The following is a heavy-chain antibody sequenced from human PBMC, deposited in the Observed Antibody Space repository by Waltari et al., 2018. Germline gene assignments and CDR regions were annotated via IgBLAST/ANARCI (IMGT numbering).Heavy chain of an antibody. CDR1: GGTFSSYA. CDR3: ARIPVRVFTGYYYYGMDV. J-gene: IGHJ6*02. D-gene: IGHD3-9*01. V-gene: IGHV1-69*13. Sequence: QVQLVQSGAAVKKPGSSVKVSCKASGGTFSSYAISWVRQAPGPGREWMGGIIPIVGTANYAQKFQGRVTITADESTSTAYMELSSLRSEDTAVYYCARIPVRVFTGYYYYGMDVWGQGTTVTVSS. CDR2: IIPIVGTA.